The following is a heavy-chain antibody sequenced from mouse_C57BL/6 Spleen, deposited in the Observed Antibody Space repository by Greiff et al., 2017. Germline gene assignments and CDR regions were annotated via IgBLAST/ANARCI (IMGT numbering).Heavy chain of an antibody. D-gene: IGHD1-1*01. CDR1: GYTFTSYW. CDR3: ASYYYGSSYGYAMDY. CDR2: IDPSDSYT. Sequence: VQLQQPGAELVKPGASVKLSCKASGYTFTSYWMQWVKQRPGQGLEWIGEIDPSDSYTNYNQKFKGKATLTVDPSSSTAYMQLSSLTSEDSAVYYCASYYYGSSYGYAMDYWGQGTSVTVSS. V-gene: IGHV1-50*01. J-gene: IGHJ4*01.